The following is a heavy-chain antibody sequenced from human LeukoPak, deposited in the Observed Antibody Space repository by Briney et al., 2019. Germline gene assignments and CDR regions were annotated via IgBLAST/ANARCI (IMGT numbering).Heavy chain of an antibody. CDR1: GYSISGGYY. Sequence: SETLSLTCTVSGYSISGGYYWGWIRQPPGKGLEWIGSIYHSGSTYYNPSLKSRVTISVDTSKNQFSLKLSSVTAADTAVYYCARHLDYYDSSGYYYNSAFDIWGQGTMVTVAS. CDR3: ARHLDYYDSSGYYYNSAFDI. J-gene: IGHJ3*02. D-gene: IGHD3-22*01. V-gene: IGHV4-38-2*02. CDR2: IYHSGST.